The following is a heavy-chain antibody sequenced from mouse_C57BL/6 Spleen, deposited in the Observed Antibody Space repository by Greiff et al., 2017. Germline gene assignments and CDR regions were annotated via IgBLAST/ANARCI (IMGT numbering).Heavy chain of an antibody. D-gene: IGHD2-1*01. CDR3: ARRGHGNYDAMDY. CDR2: ISNLAYSI. Sequence: EVQLVESGGGLVQPGGSLKLSCAASGFTFSDYGMAWVRQAPRKGPEWVAFISNLAYSIYYADTVTGRFTISRENAKNTLYLEMSSLRSEDTAMYYCARRGHGNYDAMDYWGQGTSVTVSS. V-gene: IGHV5-15*01. CDR1: GFTFSDYG. J-gene: IGHJ4*01.